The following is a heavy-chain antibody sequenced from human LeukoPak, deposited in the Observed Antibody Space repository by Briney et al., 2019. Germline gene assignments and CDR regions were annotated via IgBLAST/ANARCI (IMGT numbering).Heavy chain of an antibody. Sequence: GGSLRLSCTASGFTFGDYAMSWFRQAPGKGLEWVGFIRSKAYGGTTEYAASVKGRFTISRDDSKSIAYLQMNSLKTEDTAVYYCTSPTYYDSSGYSDYWGQGTLVTVSS. J-gene: IGHJ4*02. CDR2: IRSKAYGGTT. CDR1: GFTFGDYA. V-gene: IGHV3-49*03. D-gene: IGHD3-22*01. CDR3: TSPTYYDSSGYSDY.